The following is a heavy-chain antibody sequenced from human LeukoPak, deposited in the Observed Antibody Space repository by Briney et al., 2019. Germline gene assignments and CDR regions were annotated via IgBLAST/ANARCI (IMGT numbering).Heavy chain of an antibody. CDR3: ARGYYDSSGYYFDY. D-gene: IGHD3-22*01. V-gene: IGHV3-13*01. CDR2: IGTAGDT. Sequence: GGSLRLSCAASGFTFSSYDMRWVRHATGKGLEWVSAIGTAGDTYYPGSVKSRFTISRENAKNSLYPQMNSLRAGDTAVYYCARGYYDSSGYYFDYWGQGTLVTVSS. CDR1: GFTFSSYD. J-gene: IGHJ4*02.